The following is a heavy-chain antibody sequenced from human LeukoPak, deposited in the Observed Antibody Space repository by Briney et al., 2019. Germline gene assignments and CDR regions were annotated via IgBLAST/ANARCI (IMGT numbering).Heavy chain of an antibody. CDR1: GFTFSSYA. CDR2: ISGGGGST. J-gene: IGHJ5*02. V-gene: IGHV3-23*01. D-gene: IGHD5-24*01. Sequence: GGSLRLSCAASGFTFSSYATSWVRQAPGKGLEWVSSISGGGGSTYYGDSMKGRFTISRDNSKNTLYLQMYSLGAEDTAVYYCARLPVAINGYFDPWGQGTLVTVSS. CDR3: ARLPVAINGYFDP.